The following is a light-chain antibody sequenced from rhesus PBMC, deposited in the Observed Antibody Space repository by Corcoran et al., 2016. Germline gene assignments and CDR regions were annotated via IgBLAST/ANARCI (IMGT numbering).Light chain of an antibody. CDR2: GAS. J-gene: IGKJ4*01. Sequence: EIVMTQSPATLSLSPGERATLSCRASQSVNSSLAWYQQKPGQAPRLLIYGASRRATGIPDRFSGSGSGTEFTLTISSLEPEDFAVYYCQQYSNWPLTFGGGTKVEIK. CDR3: QQYSNWPLT. V-gene: IGKV3-42*03. CDR1: QSVNSS.